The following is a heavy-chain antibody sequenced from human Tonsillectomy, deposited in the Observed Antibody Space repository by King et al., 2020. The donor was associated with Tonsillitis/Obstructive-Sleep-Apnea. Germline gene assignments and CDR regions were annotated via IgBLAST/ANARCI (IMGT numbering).Heavy chain of an antibody. CDR2: ISYDGSNK. CDR1: GFTFSSYA. V-gene: IGHV3-30*04. J-gene: IGHJ3*02. CDR3: ARGAPGAFDI. Sequence: VQLVESGGGVVQPGRSLRLSCAASGFTFSSYAMHWVRQAPGKGLEWVAVISYDGSNKYYADSVKGRFTISRDNSKNTLYLQMNSLRAADTAVYYCARGAPGAFDIWGQGTMVTVSS. D-gene: IGHD3-10*01.